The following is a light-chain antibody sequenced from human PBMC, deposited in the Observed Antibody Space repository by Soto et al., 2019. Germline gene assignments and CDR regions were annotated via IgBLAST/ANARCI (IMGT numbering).Light chain of an antibody. CDR3: CSYAGDSTWV. CDR2: EAT. J-gene: IGLJ3*02. V-gene: IGLV2-23*01. CDR1: TSDVGSYIF. Sequence: QSVLTQPASVSGPPGQSITISCTGSTSDVGSYIFVSWYQQHPGKAPKLMIYEATKRPSGVSNRFSGSQSGNTASLTISGLQAEDEGDYHCCSYAGDSTWVFGGGTKLTVL.